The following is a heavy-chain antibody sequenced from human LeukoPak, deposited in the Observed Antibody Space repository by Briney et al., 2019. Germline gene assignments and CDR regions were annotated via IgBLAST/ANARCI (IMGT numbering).Heavy chain of an antibody. CDR3: ARERGSFGLPNDHYYGMDV. CDR1: GYTSTSYY. D-gene: IGHD3/OR15-3a*01. Sequence: ASVQVSCKATGYTSTSYYMHWVRQAPGQGREWMGINNPSGGSTSSAQKFQGRATVTRDTSTSTVYMELSSLRSEDTAVYYCARERGSFGLPNDHYYGMDVWGQGTTVTVSS. CDR2: NNPSGGST. J-gene: IGHJ6*02. V-gene: IGHV1-46*01.